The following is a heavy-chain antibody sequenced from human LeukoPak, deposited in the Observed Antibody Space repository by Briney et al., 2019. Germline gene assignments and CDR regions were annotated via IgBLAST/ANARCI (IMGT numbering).Heavy chain of an antibody. CDR3: ARPSSDWPQPRPFDY. V-gene: IGHV3-69-1*01. Sequence: GGSLRLSCAASGFTFSDHHMDWVRQAPGKGLEWVSSISNSSTYIYYADSVKGRFTVSRDNAKNSLYLQMNSLRAEDTAVYYCARPSSDWPQPRPFDYWGQGTLVTVSS. CDR2: ISNSSTYI. CDR1: GFTFSDHH. D-gene: IGHD6-13*01. J-gene: IGHJ4*02.